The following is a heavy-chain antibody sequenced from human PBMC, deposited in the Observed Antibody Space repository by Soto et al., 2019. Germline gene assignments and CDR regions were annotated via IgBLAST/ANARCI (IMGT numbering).Heavy chain of an antibody. V-gene: IGHV3-30-3*01. CDR1: GFTFSSYA. Sequence: GGSLRLSCAASGFTFSSYAMHWVRQAPGKGLEWVAVMSYDGSNKYYADSVKGRFTISRDNSKNTLYLQMNSLRAEDTAVYYCARMGPLIAVAGTGPLDYWGQGTLVTVPS. D-gene: IGHD6-19*01. J-gene: IGHJ4*02. CDR3: ARMGPLIAVAGTGPLDY. CDR2: MSYDGSNK.